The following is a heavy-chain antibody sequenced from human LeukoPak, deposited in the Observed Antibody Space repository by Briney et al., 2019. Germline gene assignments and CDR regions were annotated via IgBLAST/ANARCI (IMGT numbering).Heavy chain of an antibody. CDR2: ISNSGNTI. Sequence: PGGSLRLSCVVSGYIFSTYDMNWVRQAPGKGLEWVSFISNSGNTIQYADSVKGRFTISRDNAKNSLYLQMNSLRAEDTAVYYCAELGITMIGGVWGKGTTVTISS. CDR1: GYIFSTYD. V-gene: IGHV3-48*03. J-gene: IGHJ6*04. CDR3: AELGITMIGGV. D-gene: IGHD3-10*02.